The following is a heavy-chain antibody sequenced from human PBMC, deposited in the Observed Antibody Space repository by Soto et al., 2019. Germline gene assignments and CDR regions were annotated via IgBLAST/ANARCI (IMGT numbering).Heavy chain of an antibody. CDR3: ARSTHSSADY. D-gene: IGHD3-22*01. V-gene: IGHV3-7*05. Sequence: EVQLVESGGTLVQPGGSLRLSCAASGSTFGPYWMSWVRQAPGKGLEWVAHIKPDGSEQFYVDSVRGRFTVSRDNAKNSMYLQMYSLRVEDTAVYYCARSTHSSADYWGQGTLVAVSS. CDR1: GSTFGPYW. J-gene: IGHJ4*02. CDR2: IKPDGSEQ.